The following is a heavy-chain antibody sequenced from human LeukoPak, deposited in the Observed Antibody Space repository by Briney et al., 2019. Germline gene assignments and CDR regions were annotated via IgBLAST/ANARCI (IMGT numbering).Heavy chain of an antibody. CDR2: IYYSGST. Sequence: PSQTLSLTCTVSGGSISSGDYYWSWIRQPPGKGLEWIGYIYYSGSTYYNPSLKSRVTISVDTSKDQFSLKLSPVTAADTAVYYCARGGGYPYYFDYWGQGTLVTVSS. J-gene: IGHJ4*02. V-gene: IGHV4-30-4*08. CDR1: GGSISSGDYY. CDR3: ARGGGYPYYFDY. D-gene: IGHD5-12*01.